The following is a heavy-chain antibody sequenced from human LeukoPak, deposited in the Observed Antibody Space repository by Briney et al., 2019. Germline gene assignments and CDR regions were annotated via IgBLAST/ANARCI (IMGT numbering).Heavy chain of an antibody. Sequence: GESLKISCKGSGYSFTSYWIGWVRQMRGKGLEWMGIIYPGDSDTTYTPSFQGQVTISADKSISTAYLQWSSLKASDTAMYYCARHLGASAGYYYYYYMDVWGKGTTVTISS. CDR3: ARHLGASAGYYYYYYMDV. J-gene: IGHJ6*03. D-gene: IGHD1-26*01. CDR1: GYSFTSYW. CDR2: IYPGDSDT. V-gene: IGHV5-51*01.